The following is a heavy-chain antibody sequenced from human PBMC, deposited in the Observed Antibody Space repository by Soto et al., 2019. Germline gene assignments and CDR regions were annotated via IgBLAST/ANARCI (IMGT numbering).Heavy chain of an antibody. CDR2: INPKTAAT. V-gene: IGHV1-2*02. J-gene: IGHJ6*02. CDR1: GYPVSDYF. D-gene: IGHD1-26*01. Sequence: ASVKLSCKDSGYPVSDYFLQWVRQAPGQGLEWVAWINPKTAATNYAKKFQGRVSLTWDTSFSTAYMELTRLRPDDTAVYYCARIKWGLDYYNGMDVCGQGTTVTVAS. CDR3: ARIKWGLDYYNGMDV.